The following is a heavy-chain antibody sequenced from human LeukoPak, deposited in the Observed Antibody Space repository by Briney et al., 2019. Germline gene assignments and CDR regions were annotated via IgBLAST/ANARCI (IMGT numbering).Heavy chain of an antibody. CDR2: ISSSSSYI. D-gene: IGHD3-3*02. V-gene: IGHV3-21*01. Sequence: GGSLRLSCAASGFSFSNTAMNWVRQAPGKGLEWVSSISSSSSYIYYADSVKGRFTISRDNAKNSLYLQMNSLRAEDTAVYYCARGGISYYFDYWGQGTLVTVSS. J-gene: IGHJ4*02. CDR3: ARGGISYYFDY. CDR1: GFSFSNTA.